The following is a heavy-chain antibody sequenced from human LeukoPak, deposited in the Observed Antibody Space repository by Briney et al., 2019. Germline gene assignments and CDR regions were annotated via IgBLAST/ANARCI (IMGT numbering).Heavy chain of an antibody. Sequence: SETLSLTCTVSGGSISSTTYYWGWIRQPPGKGLEWIGSLYYGGNTYYNPSLKSRVTISVGTSKNHFSLELSSVTAADTAAYYCARGMAVPAAYYWGQGTLVTVSS. D-gene: IGHD2-2*01. V-gene: IGHV4-39*02. CDR3: ARGMAVPAAYY. CDR1: GGSISSTTYY. CDR2: LYYGGNT. J-gene: IGHJ4*02.